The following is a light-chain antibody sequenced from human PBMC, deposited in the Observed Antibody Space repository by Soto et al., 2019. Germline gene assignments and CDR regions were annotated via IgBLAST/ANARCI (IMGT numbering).Light chain of an antibody. Sequence: DIVLTQSTGTLSLSPVESATLSCRASQSVISSYLAWYKQQPGQAPSIFSYGASSRATGIPDRVSGRGSGTEFTLTISRLEPEDFELYYCQQYGDSPFTFGQGTKVDIK. CDR3: QQYGDSPFT. J-gene: IGKJ1*01. V-gene: IGKV3-20*01. CDR2: GAS. CDR1: QSVISSY.